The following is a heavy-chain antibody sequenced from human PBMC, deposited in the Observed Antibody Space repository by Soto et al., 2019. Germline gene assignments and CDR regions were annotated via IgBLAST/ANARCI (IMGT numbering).Heavy chain of an antibody. D-gene: IGHD3-16*02. J-gene: IGHJ5*02. CDR2: ISAYNGNT. V-gene: IGHV1-18*01. CDR1: GYTFTSYG. CDR3: ASTRAVLGALSLWENWFDP. Sequence: QVQLVQSGAEVKKPGASVKVSCKASGYTFTSYGISWVRQAPGQGLEWMGWISAYNGNTNYAQKLQGRVTMTTDTSASTAYRELRSLRSDDTAVYYCASTRAVLGALSLWENWFDPWGQGTLVTVSS.